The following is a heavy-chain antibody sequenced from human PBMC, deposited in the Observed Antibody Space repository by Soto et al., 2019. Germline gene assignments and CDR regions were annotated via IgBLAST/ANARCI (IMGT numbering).Heavy chain of an antibody. J-gene: IGHJ3*01. CDR3: ARAQYTGSYFAACDV. D-gene: IGHD1-26*01. V-gene: IGHV3-33*03. CDR2: IWYDGSNK. CDR1: GFSFSSYG. Sequence: GGALRLTGSASGFSFSSYGMHGVRQAPGKGLDWVAVIWYDGSNKYYAESVKGRFTISRDNSKNTLYVQMNSLTVEDTAVYYCARAQYTGSYFAACDVWGQGTMVTV.